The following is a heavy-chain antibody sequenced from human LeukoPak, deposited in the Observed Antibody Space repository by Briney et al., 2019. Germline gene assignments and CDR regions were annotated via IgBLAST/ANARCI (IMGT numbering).Heavy chain of an antibody. V-gene: IGHV3-21*01. J-gene: IGHJ4*02. D-gene: IGHD5-12*01. CDR1: GFTFSSYS. CDR3: AREGGVATLDY. CDR2: ISSSSSYT. Sequence: GGSLRLSCAASGFTFSSYSMNWVRQAPGKGLEWVSSISSSSSYTYYADSVKGRFTISRDNAKNSLYLQMNSRRAEDTAVYYCAREGGVATLDYWGQGTLVTVSS.